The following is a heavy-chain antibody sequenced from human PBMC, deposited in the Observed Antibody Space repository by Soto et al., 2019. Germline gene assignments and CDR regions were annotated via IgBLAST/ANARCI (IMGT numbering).Heavy chain of an antibody. CDR3: ARDGNWNDGTCDY. CDR1: GYTFSSSG. CDR2: ISANSGNT. J-gene: IGHJ4*02. D-gene: IGHD1-1*01. V-gene: IGHV1-18*01. Sequence: ASLKVSCKASGYTFSSSGFTWVRQAPGQGLEWMGWISANSGNTNYAQKLQGRVTMTTDTSTSTAYMELRGLRSDDTAVYYCARDGNWNDGTCDYWGQGTLVTVYS.